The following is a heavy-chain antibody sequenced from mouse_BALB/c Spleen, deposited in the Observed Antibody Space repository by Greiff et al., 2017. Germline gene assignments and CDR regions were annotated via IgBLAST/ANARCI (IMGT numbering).Heavy chain of an antibody. J-gene: IGHJ4*01. V-gene: IGHV2-6-4*01. CDR1: GFSLSRDS. CDR3: AREEITGTGCAMDY. D-gene: IGHD4-1*01. CDR2: IWGGGST. Sequence: VQLVESGPGLVALSQSLSITCTVSGFSLSRDSVHWVRQPPGKGLEWLGMIWGGGSTDNNSALKSRLSISKDNSKSQVVLKMNSLQTDDTAMYYCAREEITGTGCAMDYWGQGTSVTVSS.